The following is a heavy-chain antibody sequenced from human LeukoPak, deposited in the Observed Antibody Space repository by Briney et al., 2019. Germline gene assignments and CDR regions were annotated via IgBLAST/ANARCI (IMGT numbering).Heavy chain of an antibody. J-gene: IGHJ4*02. V-gene: IGHV3-21*01. CDR2: INSASSDI. D-gene: IGHD6-13*01. Sequence: PGGSLRPSCAASGFAFSTYTMNWVRQAPGKGLEWISCINSASSDIYYADSVWGRFTISRDNAKNSLYLQMNSLRAEDTGVYYCAKRPSSSWYYFDSWGQGTLVTVSS. CDR3: AKRPSSSWYYFDS. CDR1: GFAFSTYT.